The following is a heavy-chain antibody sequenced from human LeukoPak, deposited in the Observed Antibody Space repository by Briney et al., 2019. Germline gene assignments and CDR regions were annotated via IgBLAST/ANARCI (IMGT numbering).Heavy chain of an antibody. CDR3: AKGGSAYCSSTSCYKRAD. Sequence: GGSLRLSCAASGFTFSSYAMSWVRQAPGKGLEWVSAISGSGGSTYYADSVKGRFTISRDNSKNTLYLQMNSLRAEDTAVYYCAKGGSAYCSSTSCYKRADWGQGTLVTVSS. CDR1: GFTFSSYA. CDR2: ISGSGGST. D-gene: IGHD2-2*02. J-gene: IGHJ4*02. V-gene: IGHV3-23*01.